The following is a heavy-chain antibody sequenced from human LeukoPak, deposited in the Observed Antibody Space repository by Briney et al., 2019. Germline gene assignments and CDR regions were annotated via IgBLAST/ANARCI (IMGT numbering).Heavy chain of an antibody. CDR2: INPNNGGT. J-gene: IGHJ4*02. D-gene: IGHD3-16*01. V-gene: IGHV1-2*02. Sequence: ASVKVSCKASGYTFNVHYIHWVRQAPGQGLEWMGWINPNNGGTKYAQKFQDRVTMTRDTSISTVYMDVSRLRSDDTAVYYCARVRYRLAETYIDYWGQGTLVTVSS. CDR1: GYTFNVHY. CDR3: ARVRYRLAETYIDY.